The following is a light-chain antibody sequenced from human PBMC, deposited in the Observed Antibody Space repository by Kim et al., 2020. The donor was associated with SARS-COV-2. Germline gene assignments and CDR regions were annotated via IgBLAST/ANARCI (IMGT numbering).Light chain of an antibody. Sequence: ASVGDTVTITCRASQGIRQYLAWFRQKPGKAPESLIYATSTLESGVPSKFNGHGSGTDFTLTISGLQPEDSATYFCQQYYSYPITFGQGTRLEIK. CDR1: QGIRQY. CDR2: ATS. CDR3: QQYYSYPIT. J-gene: IGKJ5*01. V-gene: IGKV1-16*02.